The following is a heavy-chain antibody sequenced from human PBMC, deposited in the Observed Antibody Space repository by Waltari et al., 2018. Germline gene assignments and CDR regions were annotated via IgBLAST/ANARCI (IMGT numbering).Heavy chain of an antibody. V-gene: IGHV1-69*06. Sequence: GTFSSYAISWVRQAPGQGLEWMGRIIPIFGTANYAQKFQGRVTITADKSTSTAYMELSSLRSEDTAVYYCASLPSMIDAFDIWGQGTMVTVSS. J-gene: IGHJ3*02. CDR2: IIPIFGTA. CDR1: GTFSSYA. D-gene: IGHD3-22*01. CDR3: ASLPSMIDAFDI.